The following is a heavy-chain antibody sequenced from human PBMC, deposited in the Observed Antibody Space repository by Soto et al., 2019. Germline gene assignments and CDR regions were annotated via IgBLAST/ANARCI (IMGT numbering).Heavy chain of an antibody. CDR1: GYTFANYY. D-gene: IGHD5-12*01. CDR2: INPSNGSP. J-gene: IGHJ4*02. CDR3: ASWDIVATGLDY. Sequence: QVQLVQSGAEVQKPGASVKISCKASGYTFANYYLHWVRQAPGQGLEWMGMINPSNGSPTYAQKFRGRVTMTRDTSTSTVYMEVSSLRSEDTAFYYCASWDIVATGLDYWGQGTLVTVSS. V-gene: IGHV1-46*01.